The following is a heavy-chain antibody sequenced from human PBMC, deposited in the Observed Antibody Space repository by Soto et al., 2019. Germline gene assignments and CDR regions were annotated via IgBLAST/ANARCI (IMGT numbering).Heavy chain of an antibody. CDR3: AKDSYYYDSSGYFDY. J-gene: IGHJ4*02. CDR1: GFTFSSYG. Sequence: SLRLSCAAXGFTFSSYGMHWVRQAPGKGLEWVAVISYDGSNKYYADSVKGRFTISRDNSKNTLYLQMNSLRAEDTAVYYCAKDSYYYDSSGYFDYWGQGTLVTVSS. CDR2: ISYDGSNK. D-gene: IGHD3-22*01. V-gene: IGHV3-30*18.